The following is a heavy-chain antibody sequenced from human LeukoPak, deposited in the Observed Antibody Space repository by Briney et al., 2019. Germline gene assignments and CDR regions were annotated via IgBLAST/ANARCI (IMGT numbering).Heavy chain of an antibody. CDR2: ITSSSYI. Sequence: GGSLRLSCAASVFTFSSYSMNWVRQAPGKGLEWVSSITSSSYIYYADSVKGRFTISRDNAKNSLYLQINSLRAEDTAVYYCARDLVLYGDYWGQGTLVTVSS. CDR1: VFTFSSYS. D-gene: IGHD4-17*01. J-gene: IGHJ4*02. V-gene: IGHV3-21*01. CDR3: ARDLVLYGDY.